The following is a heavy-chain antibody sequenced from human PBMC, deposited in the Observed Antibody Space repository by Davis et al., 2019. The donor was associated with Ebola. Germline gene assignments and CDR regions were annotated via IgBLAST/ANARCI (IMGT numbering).Heavy chain of an antibody. CDR3: ARIGYCTNGVCSSTRPPYYFDY. V-gene: IGHV4-34*01. D-gene: IGHD2-8*01. Sequence: MPSETLPHLRCLWWVLQWLLLELDPPAPGKGLEWIGEINHSGSTNYNPSLKSRVTISVDTSKNQFSLKLSSVTAADTAVYYCARIGYCTNGVCSSTRPPYYFDYWGQGTLVTVSS. J-gene: IGHJ4*02. CDR1: WVLQWLL. CDR2: INHSGST.